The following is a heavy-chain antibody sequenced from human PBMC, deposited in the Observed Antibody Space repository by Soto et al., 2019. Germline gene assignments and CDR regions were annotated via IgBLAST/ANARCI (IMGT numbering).Heavy chain of an antibody. J-gene: IGHJ3*02. Sequence: GGSLRLSCEASGFTFSSYSMNWVRQAPGKGLEWVSYISSTGSTIYYADSVKGRFTISRDNAKNSLYLQMNSLRDADTAVYYCARAQYLADDAFDIWGQGAMVTV. D-gene: IGHD2-2*01. CDR2: ISSTGSTI. CDR3: ARAQYLADDAFDI. V-gene: IGHV3-48*02. CDR1: GFTFSSYS.